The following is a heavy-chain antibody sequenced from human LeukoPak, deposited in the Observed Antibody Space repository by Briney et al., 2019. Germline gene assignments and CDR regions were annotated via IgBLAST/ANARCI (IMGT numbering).Heavy chain of an antibody. D-gene: IGHD3-10*01. J-gene: IGHJ4*02. CDR1: GFTFSSYS. CDR2: ISSSSNYI. Sequence: GGSLRLSCAASGFTFSSYSMNWVRQAPGKGLEWVSSISSSSNYIYYADSVKGRFTISRDNAKNSLYLQMNSLRAEDTAVYYCARVGYYYGSGSYYDYWGQGTLVTVSS. CDR3: ARVGYYYGSGSYYDY. V-gene: IGHV3-21*01.